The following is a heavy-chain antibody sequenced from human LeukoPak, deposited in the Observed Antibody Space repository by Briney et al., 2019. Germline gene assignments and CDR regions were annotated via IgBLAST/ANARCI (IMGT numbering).Heavy chain of an antibody. V-gene: IGHV3-21*01. CDR3: ARVLRVVAATGRYNWFDP. CDR1: GFTFSSYS. D-gene: IGHD2-15*01. J-gene: IGHJ5*02. CDR2: ISSSSSYI. Sequence: GGSLRLSCAASGFTFSSYSMNWVRQAPGKGLEWVSFISSSSSYIYYVDSVKGRFIISRDNAKNSLYLQMNSLRAEDTAVYYCARVLRVVAATGRYNWFDPWGQGTLVTVSS.